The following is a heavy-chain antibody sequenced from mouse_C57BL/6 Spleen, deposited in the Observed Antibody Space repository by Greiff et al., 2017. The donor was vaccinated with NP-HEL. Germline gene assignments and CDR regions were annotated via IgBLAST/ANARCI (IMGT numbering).Heavy chain of an antibody. CDR2: INPYNGGT. CDR3: ARSRDYDLYWYFDV. D-gene: IGHD2-4*01. CDR1: GYTFTDYY. Sequence: EVQLQQSGPVLVKPGASVKMSCKASGYTFTDYYMNWVKQSHGKSLEWIGVINPYNGGTSYNQKFKGKATLTVDKSSSTAYMELNSLTSEDSAVYYCARSRDYDLYWYFDVWGTGTTVTVSS. J-gene: IGHJ1*03. V-gene: IGHV1-19*01.